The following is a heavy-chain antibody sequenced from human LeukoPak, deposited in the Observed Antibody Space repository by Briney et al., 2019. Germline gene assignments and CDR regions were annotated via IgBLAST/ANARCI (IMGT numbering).Heavy chain of an antibody. D-gene: IGHD6-19*01. CDR1: GGSFSGDY. CDR3: ARASGWYKVYYYYMDG. Sequence: SETLSLTCAVYGGSFSGDYWSWIRQPPGKGLEWIGVINHGGSTNYNASLKSRVAISVDTSKNQFSLNLSSVTAADTAVYYCARASGWYKVYYYYMDGWGKGTTVTVSS. V-gene: IGHV4-34*01. CDR2: INHGGST. J-gene: IGHJ6*03.